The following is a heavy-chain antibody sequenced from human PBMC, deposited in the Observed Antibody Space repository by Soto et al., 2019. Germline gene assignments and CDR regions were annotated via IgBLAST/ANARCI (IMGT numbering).Heavy chain of an antibody. CDR2: IYYSGST. V-gene: IGHV4-39*01. Sequence: SETLSLTCTVSGGSISSSNYYWGCIRQPPGKGLEWIGSIYYSGSTYYNPSLKSRVTISVDTSKNQFSLKLSSVTAADTAVYYCATQEVGGSYVYTFDPWGQGTLVTV. J-gene: IGHJ5*02. D-gene: IGHD1-26*01. CDR1: GGSISSSNYY. CDR3: ATQEVGGSYVYTFDP.